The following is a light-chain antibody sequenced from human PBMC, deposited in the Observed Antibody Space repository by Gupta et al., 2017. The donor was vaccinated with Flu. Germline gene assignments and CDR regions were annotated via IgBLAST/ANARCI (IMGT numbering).Light chain of an antibody. V-gene: IGLV1-44*01. CDR1: SSNVGDGN. Sequence: QSVLTQTPSVSGTPGQRVTISCSGSSSNVGDGNVNWYQQLPGTAPKIVIYRNDQRLSGVPDRFSGSKSGTSASLAISGLQSEDEADYYCLTWDDSLNEYVFGTGTKVTVL. CDR2: RND. CDR3: LTWDDSLNEYV. J-gene: IGLJ1*01.